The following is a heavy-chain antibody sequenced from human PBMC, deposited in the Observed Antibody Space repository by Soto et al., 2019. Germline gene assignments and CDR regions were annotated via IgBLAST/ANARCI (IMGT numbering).Heavy chain of an antibody. CDR2: INPDGTKR. D-gene: IGHD6-19*01. J-gene: IGHJ4*02. CDR1: GFICSDYL. CDR3: ARWESSGWYLGI. V-gene: IGHV3-7*03. Sequence: PGGSLRLSCAASGFICSDYLMSWVRQPPGKGLEWVASINPDGTKRFYVDSVQGRFTISRDDAKNSVFLQMISLRAEDTAVYYCARWESSGWYLGIWGQGTLVTVSS.